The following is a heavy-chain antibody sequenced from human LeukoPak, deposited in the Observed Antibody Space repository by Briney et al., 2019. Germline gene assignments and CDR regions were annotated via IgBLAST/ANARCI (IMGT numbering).Heavy chain of an antibody. D-gene: IGHD3-10*01. Sequence: ASVKVSCKASGNTFTGYYMHWVRQAPGQGLEWMGWINPNNGGTNYAQKFQGRVTMTRDTSINTAYMELSRPRSDDTAVYYCARGNLWFGEEDYWGQGTLVTVSS. V-gene: IGHV1-2*02. CDR2: INPNNGGT. CDR3: ARGNLWFGEEDY. J-gene: IGHJ4*02. CDR1: GNTFTGYY.